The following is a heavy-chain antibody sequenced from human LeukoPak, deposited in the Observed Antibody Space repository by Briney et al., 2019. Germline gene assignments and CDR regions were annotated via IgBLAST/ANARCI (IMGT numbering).Heavy chain of an antibody. CDR3: AREAPNYYYMDV. Sequence: PGGSLRLSCAASGFTVSSNYMSWVRQAPGKGLEWVSVIYSGGSIYYADSVKGRFTISRDNSKNTLYLQMNSLRAEDTAVYYCAREAPNYYYMDVWGKGTTVTVSS. CDR2: IYSGGSI. V-gene: IGHV3-66*02. CDR1: GFTVSSNY. D-gene: IGHD6-6*01. J-gene: IGHJ6*03.